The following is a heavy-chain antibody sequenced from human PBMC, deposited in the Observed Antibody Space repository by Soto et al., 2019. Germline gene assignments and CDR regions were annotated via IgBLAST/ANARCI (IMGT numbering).Heavy chain of an antibody. Sequence: QVQLVQSGAEGKKPGSSVRVSCKASGGTLNSYTISWVRQAPGQGLEWMGGIIPVFGTTDYAQKFQRRVTMTADQSTGTAYLDLFSLRCEDTAIYECTISNSYGRGDFWGQGTLVTVSS. CDR1: GGTLNSYT. V-gene: IGHV1-69*01. J-gene: IGHJ4*02. D-gene: IGHD4-17*01. CDR2: IIPVFGTT. CDR3: TISNSYGRGDF.